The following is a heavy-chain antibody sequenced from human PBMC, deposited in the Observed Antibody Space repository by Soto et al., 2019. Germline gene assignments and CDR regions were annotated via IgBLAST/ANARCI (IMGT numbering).Heavy chain of an antibody. CDR1: GGIFSSFA. CDR2: IIPMTGTP. V-gene: IGHV1-69*13. CDR3: ARGPILPGATSWLDP. Sequence: SVKVSGKASGGIFSSFAVSWVRQAPGQGLEWMGGIIPMTGTPNYAQKLQGRVTMTADGSTSKAYLVLSSLRSEDTAVYYCARGPILPGATSWLDPWGQGTVVTVSS. J-gene: IGHJ5*02. D-gene: IGHD2-2*01.